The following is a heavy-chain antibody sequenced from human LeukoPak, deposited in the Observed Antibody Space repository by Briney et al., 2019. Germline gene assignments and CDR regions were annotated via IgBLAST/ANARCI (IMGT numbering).Heavy chain of an antibody. CDR3: ARDTIVVVPAAMDY. CDR2: IYHSGST. D-gene: IGHD2-2*01. V-gene: IGHV4-38-2*02. J-gene: IGHJ4*02. CDR1: GGSISSYY. Sequence: SETLSLTCTVSGGSISSYYWGWIRQPPGKGLEWIGSIYHSGSTYYNPSLKSRVTISVDTSKNQFSLKLSSVTAADTAVYYCARDTIVVVPAAMDYWGQGTLVTVSS.